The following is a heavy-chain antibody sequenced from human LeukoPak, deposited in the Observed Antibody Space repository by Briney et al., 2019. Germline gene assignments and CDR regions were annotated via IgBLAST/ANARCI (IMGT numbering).Heavy chain of an antibody. Sequence: GASVKVSCKAYRGTFSNYAISWVRQAPGQGLEWIGGIIPISGTANYAQKFQGRVTISADESTTTAYMEMSSLRFEDTAVYYCARGPQSGYDFWSGYFDYWGQRTLVTVSS. CDR3: ARGPQSGYDFWSGYFDY. J-gene: IGHJ4*02. CDR1: RGTFSNYA. D-gene: IGHD3-3*01. V-gene: IGHV1-69*13. CDR2: IIPISGTA.